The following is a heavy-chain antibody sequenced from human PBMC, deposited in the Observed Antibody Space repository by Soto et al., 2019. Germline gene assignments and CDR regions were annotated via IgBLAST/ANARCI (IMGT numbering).Heavy chain of an antibody. J-gene: IGHJ4*02. Sequence: GVSLRLSCAASGFTFSSYAMSWVRHAPGKGLEWVSAIRGGGGSTSYADSVKGRFTISRDNSKNTRYLQMNSLRAEDTARYSCPKDITRVGGVIITPSHFEYWGQGAMVTVSS. CDR1: GFTFSSYA. D-gene: IGHD3-10*01. CDR2: IRGGGGST. V-gene: IGHV3-23*01. CDR3: PKDITRVGGVIITPSHFEY.